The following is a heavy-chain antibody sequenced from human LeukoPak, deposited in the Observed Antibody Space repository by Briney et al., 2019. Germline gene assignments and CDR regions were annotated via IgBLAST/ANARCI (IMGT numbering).Heavy chain of an antibody. Sequence: GASVKVSCKASGFTFTSSAMQWVRQARGQRLEWIGWIVVGSGNTNYAQIFQERVTITRDMSTSTAYMELSSLRSEDTAVYYCATYCGGDCSNDYWGQGTLVTVSS. CDR3: ATYCGGDCSNDY. CDR2: IVVGSGNT. J-gene: IGHJ4*02. V-gene: IGHV1-58*02. D-gene: IGHD2-21*02. CDR1: GFTFTSSA.